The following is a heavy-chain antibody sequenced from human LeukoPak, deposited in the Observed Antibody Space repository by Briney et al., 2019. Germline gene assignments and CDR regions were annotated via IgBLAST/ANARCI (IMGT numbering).Heavy chain of an antibody. D-gene: IGHD6-13*01. CDR3: ASSGRAAAGREYFQH. CDR1: GGSISTSSYY. CDR2: IYYSGST. V-gene: IGHV4-61*05. Sequence: SETLSLTCTVSGGSISTSSYYWGWIRQPPGKGLEWIGYIYYSGSTNYNPSLKSRVTISVDTSKNQFSLKLSSVTAADTAVYYCASSGRAAAGREYFQHWGQGTLVTVSS. J-gene: IGHJ1*01.